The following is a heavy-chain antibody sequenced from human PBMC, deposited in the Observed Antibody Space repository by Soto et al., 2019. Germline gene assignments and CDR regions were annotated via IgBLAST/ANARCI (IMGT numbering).Heavy chain of an antibody. Sequence: GGSLRLSCAASGLTFSNHAMSWVRQAPGKGLEWVSTISGSGGTTYYADSVKGRFTISRDNAKNSLYLQMNSLRAEGTALYYCAKERVLSQWSNPSEFWGQGTMVTVSS. J-gene: IGHJ3*01. D-gene: IGHD6-19*01. CDR1: GLTFSNHA. CDR3: AKERVLSQWSNPSEF. CDR2: ISGSGGTT. V-gene: IGHV3-23*01.